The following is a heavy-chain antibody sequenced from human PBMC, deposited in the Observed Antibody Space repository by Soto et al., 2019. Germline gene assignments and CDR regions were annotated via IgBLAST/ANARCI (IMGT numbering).Heavy chain of an antibody. J-gene: IGHJ4*02. CDR2: IFQSGSA. CDR1: GDSTSSSNW. Sequence: QLQLQESGPGLVKPSGTLSLTCAISGDSTSSSNWWNWVRQPPGKGLEWIGEIFQSGSANYNPSLKSRVTISIDKSKKFLSLKLDSVTAADTAVYYCAREVSGVQAFDYWGQGTLVTVSS. D-gene: IGHD2-21*01. CDR3: AREVSGVQAFDY. V-gene: IGHV4-4*02.